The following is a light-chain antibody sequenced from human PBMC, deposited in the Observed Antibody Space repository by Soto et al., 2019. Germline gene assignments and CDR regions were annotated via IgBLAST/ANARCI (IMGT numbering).Light chain of an antibody. CDR2: DAS. V-gene: IGKV1-5*01. Sequence: DIQMTQSPSTLSASVGDRVTITCRASESIGKWLAWYQQKPGTAPRLLIYDASTLESGVPSRFSGGGSGTEFTLTISSLQPDDFATYYCHSRAFGQGKRLEIK. CDR3: HSRA. CDR1: ESIGKW. J-gene: IGKJ5*01.